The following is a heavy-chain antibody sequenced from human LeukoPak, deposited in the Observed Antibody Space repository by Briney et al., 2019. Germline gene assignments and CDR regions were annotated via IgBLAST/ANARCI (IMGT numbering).Heavy chain of an antibody. CDR1: GFTFSSYS. J-gene: IGHJ5*02. CDR3: ASLVVVPAHNWFDP. Sequence: PGGSLRLSCAASGFTFSSYSMNWVRQAPGKGLEWVSSISSSSSYIYYADSVKGRFTISRDNAKNSLYLQMNSLRAEDTAVYHCASLVVVPAHNWFDPWGQGTLVTVSS. D-gene: IGHD2-2*01. V-gene: IGHV3-21*01. CDR2: ISSSSSYI.